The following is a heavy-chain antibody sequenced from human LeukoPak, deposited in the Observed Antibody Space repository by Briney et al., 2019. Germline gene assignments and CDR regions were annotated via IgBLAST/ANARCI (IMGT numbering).Heavy chain of an antibody. J-gene: IGHJ4*02. CDR3: ARARYFDY. V-gene: IGHV3-7*01. CDR1: GFTFSTYL. CDR2: IKEDGSEK. Sequence: GGSLRLSCAASGFTFSTYLMSWVRQAPGKGLGWVANIKEDGSEKNYVDSVKGRFTISRDNAKNSLYLQMNSLRAEDTAVYYCARARYFDYWGQGMLVTVSS.